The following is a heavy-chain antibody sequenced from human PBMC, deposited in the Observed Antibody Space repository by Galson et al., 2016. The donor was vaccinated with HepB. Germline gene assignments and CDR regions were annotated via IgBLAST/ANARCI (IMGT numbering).Heavy chain of an antibody. CDR3: ARTYYYGSGSYPLDY. D-gene: IGHD3-10*01. CDR2: IWYDGSNK. J-gene: IGHJ4*02. V-gene: IGHV3-33*03. Sequence: SLRLSCAASGFTFRNYGMHWVRQAPGKGLEWVAVIWYDGSNKYYADSVKGRFTVSRDNAKKSLYLQMNSLRAEDTAVYYCARTYYYGSGSYPLDYWGQGTLVTVSS. CDR1: GFTFRNYG.